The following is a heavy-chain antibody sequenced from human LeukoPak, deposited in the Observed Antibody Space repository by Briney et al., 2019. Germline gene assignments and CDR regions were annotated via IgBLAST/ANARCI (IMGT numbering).Heavy chain of an antibody. CDR3: ARILTTFDS. J-gene: IGHJ4*02. V-gene: IGHV4-39*01. D-gene: IGHD4-11*01. CDR2: FYYIGGT. Sequence: SETLSLTCTVSRGSISSSSYYWGWIRQPPGKRLEWIGSFYYIGGTYYNPSLEGRVSISADSSKNQFSLKLTSVTAADTALYYCARILTTFDSWGQGTQVTVSS. CDR1: RGSISSSSYY.